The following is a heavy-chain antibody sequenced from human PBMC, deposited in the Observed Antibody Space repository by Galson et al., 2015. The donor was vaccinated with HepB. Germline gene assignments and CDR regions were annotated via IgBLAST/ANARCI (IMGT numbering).Heavy chain of an antibody. V-gene: IGHV1-46*01. CDR2: INPSGGST. CDR3: AREITMVRSPRAYGMDV. CDR1: GYTFTSYY. D-gene: IGHD3-10*01. Sequence: SVKVSCKASGYTFTSYYMHWVRQAPGQGLEWMGIINPSGGSTSYAQKFQGRVTMTRDTPTSTVYMELSSLRSEDTAVYYCAREITMVRSPRAYGMDVWGQGTTVTVSS. J-gene: IGHJ6*02.